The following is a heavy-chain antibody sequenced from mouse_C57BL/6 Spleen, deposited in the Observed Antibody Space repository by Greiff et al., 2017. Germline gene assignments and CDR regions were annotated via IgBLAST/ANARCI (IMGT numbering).Heavy chain of an antibody. CDR1: GFTFSSYG. CDR3: ARYAMDY. CDR2: ISSGGSYT. Sequence: EVQVVESGGDLVKPGGSLKLSCAASGFTFSSYGMSWVRQTPDKRLEWVATISSGGSYTYYPDSVKGRFTISRDNAKNTLYLHMSSLKSEDTAMYYCARYAMDYWGQGTSVTVSS. J-gene: IGHJ4*01. V-gene: IGHV5-6*01.